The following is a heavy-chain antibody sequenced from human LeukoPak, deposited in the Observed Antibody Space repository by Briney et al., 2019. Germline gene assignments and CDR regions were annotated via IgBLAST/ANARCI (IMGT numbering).Heavy chain of an antibody. CDR3: AGQYCSSTTCYDLFDY. CDR2: IYYSGST. CDR1: GGSISSYY. D-gene: IGHD2-2*01. J-gene: IGHJ4*02. V-gene: IGHV4-39*01. Sequence: PSETLSLTCTVSGGSISSYYWGWIRQPPGKGLEWIGSIYYSGSTYYNPSLKSRVTISVDTSKNQFSLKLSSVTAADTALYYCAGQYCSSTTCYDLFDYWGQGTLVTVSS.